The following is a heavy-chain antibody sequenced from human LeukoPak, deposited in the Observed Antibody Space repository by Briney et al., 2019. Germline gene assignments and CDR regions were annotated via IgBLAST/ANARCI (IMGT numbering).Heavy chain of an antibody. D-gene: IGHD5-24*01. CDR2: IGGGGGGT. CDR3: AKGLRVRDATYYYDY. J-gene: IGHJ4*01. Sequence: GGSLRLSCAASGFTFSTYAMSWVRQAPGKGLEWVSAIGGGGGGTYYADSVKGRFTISRDNSKNTLYLQMNSLRVEDTAVYYCAKGLRVRDATYYYDYCWQGSLVVVSS. CDR1: GFTFSTYA. V-gene: IGHV3-23*01.